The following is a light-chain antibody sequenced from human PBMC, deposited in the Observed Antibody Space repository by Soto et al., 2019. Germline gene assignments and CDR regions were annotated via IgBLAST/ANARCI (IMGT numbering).Light chain of an antibody. CDR1: SGYSNYK. J-gene: IGLJ2*01. CDR2: VGTGGNVG. Sequence: QSVLTQPPSASASLGASVTLTCTLSSGYSNYKVDWYQQRPGKGPRFEMRVGTGGNVGSKGDGIPDRFSVLGSGLNRYLTIKNIQEEDESDYHCGADHGSGSNFVVVFGGGTKLTVL. V-gene: IGLV9-49*01. CDR3: GADHGSGSNFVVV.